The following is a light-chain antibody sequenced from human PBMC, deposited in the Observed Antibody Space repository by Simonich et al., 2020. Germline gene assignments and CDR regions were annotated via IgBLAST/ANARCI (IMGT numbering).Light chain of an antibody. CDR3: AAWDDSLNGWV. Sequence: QSALTQPASVSGSPGQSITISCTGTSSDVGGYNYVSWYQQHPGKAPKLMIYDVSKRPSGVPDRFSGSKSGTSASLAISGLQSEDEADYYCAAWDDSLNGWVFGGGTKLTVL. J-gene: IGLJ3*02. CDR1: SSDVGGYNY. CDR2: DVS. V-gene: IGLV2-14*01.